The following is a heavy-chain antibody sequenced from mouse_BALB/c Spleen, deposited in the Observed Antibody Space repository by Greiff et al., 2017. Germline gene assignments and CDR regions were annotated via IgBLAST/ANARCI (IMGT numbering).Heavy chain of an antibody. CDR2: INPSSGYT. CDR1: GYTFTSYT. Sequence: VQLQQSAAELARPGASVKMSCKASGYTFTSYTMHWVKQRPGQGLEWIGYINPSSGYTEYNQKFKDKTTLTADKSSSTAFMHLNSLTSEDSAVYYCARDYDYDGGWGQGTLVTVSA. D-gene: IGHD2-4*01. V-gene: IGHV1-4*02. CDR3: ARDYDYDGG. J-gene: IGHJ3*01.